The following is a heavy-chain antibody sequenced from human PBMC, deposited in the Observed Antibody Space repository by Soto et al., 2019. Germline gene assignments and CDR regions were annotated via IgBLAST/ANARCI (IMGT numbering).Heavy chain of an antibody. CDR2: VFYKGNT. J-gene: IGHJ4*02. Sequence: QVQLQESGPGLVKPSETLSLTCTVSGGSITGYYWTWIRQPPGKGLEWIGYVFYKGNTNYNPSLKSRVTLSVDASANQFSLRLSSVTAAETAVYYCARFGDSFGFTDYWGQGTLVTVSS. D-gene: IGHD5-18*01. CDR3: ARFGDSFGFTDY. V-gene: IGHV4-59*01. CDR1: GGSITGYY.